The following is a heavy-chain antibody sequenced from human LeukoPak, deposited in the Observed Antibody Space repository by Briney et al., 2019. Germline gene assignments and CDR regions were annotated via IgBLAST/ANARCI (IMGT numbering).Heavy chain of an antibody. D-gene: IGHD5-12*01. CDR3: ATGPQYSGYVEDY. Sequence: ASVKVSCKVSGYTLTELSMHWVRQAPGKGLEWMGGFDPEDGETIYAQKFQGRVTMTEDTSTDTAYTELSSLRSEDTAVYYCATGPQYSGYVEDYWGQGTLVTVSS. J-gene: IGHJ4*02. CDR2: FDPEDGET. CDR1: GYTLTELS. V-gene: IGHV1-24*01.